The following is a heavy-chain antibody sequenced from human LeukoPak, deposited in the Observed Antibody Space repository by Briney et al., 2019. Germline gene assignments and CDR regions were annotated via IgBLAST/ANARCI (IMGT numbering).Heavy chain of an antibody. CDR3: AKDYYDSSGYNTRSDYYYYMDV. D-gene: IGHD3-22*01. Sequence: GGSLRLSCAASGFSFSGYAMSWVRQAPGKGVEWVSAISSLGGSTYYAGSVQGGFTISRENSKNTLYLQMNRLRDEDTAVYYCAKDYYDSSGYNTRSDYYYYMDVWGKGTTVTVSS. CDR1: GFSFSGYA. CDR2: ISSLGGST. V-gene: IGHV3-23*01. J-gene: IGHJ6*03.